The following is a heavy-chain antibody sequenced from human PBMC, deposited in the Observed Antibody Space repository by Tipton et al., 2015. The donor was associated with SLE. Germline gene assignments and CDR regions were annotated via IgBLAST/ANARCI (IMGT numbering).Heavy chain of an antibody. Sequence: SLRLSCAAFGFTFSSYTMNWVRQAPGTGLDWVSSISSGSTYIYYADSVKGRFTISRDNAKNSLYLQMNSLRAEDTAVYYCTRDDYNNYHNSFDYWGQGTLVTVSS. V-gene: IGHV3-21*01. CDR3: TRDDYNNYHNSFDY. J-gene: IGHJ4*02. D-gene: IGHD4-11*01. CDR2: ISSGSTYI. CDR1: GFTFSSYT.